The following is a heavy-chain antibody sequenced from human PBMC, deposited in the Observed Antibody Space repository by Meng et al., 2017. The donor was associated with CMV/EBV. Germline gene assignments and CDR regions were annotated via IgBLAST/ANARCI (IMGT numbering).Heavy chain of an antibody. J-gene: IGHJ4*02. Sequence: GESLKISCAASGFTFSSYWMSWVRQAPGKGLEWVANIKQDGSEKYYVDSVKGRFTISRDNAKNSLYLQMNSLRAEDTAVYYCARVRGGFLECIGRYFDYWGQGTLVTVSS. CDR2: IKQDGSEK. D-gene: IGHD3-3*01. CDR3: ARVRGGFLECIGRYFDY. V-gene: IGHV3-7*01. CDR1: GFTFSSYW.